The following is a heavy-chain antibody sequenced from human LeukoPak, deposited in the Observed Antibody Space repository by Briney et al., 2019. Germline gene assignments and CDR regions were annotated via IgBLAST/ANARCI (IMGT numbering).Heavy chain of an antibody. Sequence: GGSLRLSCAASGFTFSSYGMHWVRRAPGKGLEWVAFIRYDGSNKYYADSVKGRFTISRDNSKNTLYLQMNSLRAEDTAVYYCAKAYGLVVINTPLSGYFDYWGQGTLVTVSS. CDR2: IRYDGSNK. J-gene: IGHJ4*02. CDR1: GFTFSSYG. V-gene: IGHV3-30*02. D-gene: IGHD3-22*01. CDR3: AKAYGLVVINTPLSGYFDY.